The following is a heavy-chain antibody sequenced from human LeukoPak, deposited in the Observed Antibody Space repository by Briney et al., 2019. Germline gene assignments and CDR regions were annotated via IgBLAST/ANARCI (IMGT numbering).Heavy chain of an antibody. CDR1: AFTFSDYY. D-gene: IGHD5-18*01. CDR3: ARDGSDTAMATRFDY. CDR2: ISSSGSTI. V-gene: IGHV3-11*01. J-gene: IGHJ4*02. Sequence: PGGSLRLSCAAYAFTFSDYYMSWICQAPGKGLEWVSYISSSGSTIYYADSVKGRFTISRDNAKKSLYLQMNSLRAEDTAVYYCARDGSDTAMATRFDYWGQGTLVTVSS.